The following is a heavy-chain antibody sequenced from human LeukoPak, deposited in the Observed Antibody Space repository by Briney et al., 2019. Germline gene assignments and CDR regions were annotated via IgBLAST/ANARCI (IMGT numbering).Heavy chain of an antibody. V-gene: IGHV5-51*01. J-gene: IGHJ3*02. Sequence: GESLETSCKGSGYSFTSYWIGWVRQMPGKGLEWMGIIYPGDSDTRYSPSFQGQVTISADKSISTAYLQWSSLKASDTAMYYCARRLDYYDSSGYIGAFDIWGQGTMVTVSS. CDR1: GYSFTSYW. D-gene: IGHD3-22*01. CDR2: IYPGDSDT. CDR3: ARRLDYYDSSGYIGAFDI.